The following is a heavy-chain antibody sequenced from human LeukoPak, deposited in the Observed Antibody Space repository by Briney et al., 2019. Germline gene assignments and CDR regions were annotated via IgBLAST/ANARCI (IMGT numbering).Heavy chain of an antibody. D-gene: IGHD3-10*01. CDR3: ARLTMVRGVIIMAHY. J-gene: IGHJ4*02. Sequence: ASVKVSCKASGYTFTGYYMHWVRQAPGQGLEWMGWINPNSGGTNYAQKFQGRVTMTRDTSISTAYMELSRLRSDDTAVYYCARLTMVRGVIIMAHYWGQGTLVTVSS. CDR1: GYTFTGYY. CDR2: INPNSGGT. V-gene: IGHV1-2*02.